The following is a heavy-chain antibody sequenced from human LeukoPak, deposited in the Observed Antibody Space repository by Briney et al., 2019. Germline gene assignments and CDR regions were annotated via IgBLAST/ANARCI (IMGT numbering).Heavy chain of an antibody. CDR2: IYYSGST. Sequence: SETLSLTCTVSGGSISSYYWSWIRQPPGKGLEWIGYIYYSGSTNYNPSLKSRVTISVDMSKNQFSLKLSSVTAADTALYYCARVDYGDYTGEDYWGQGTLVTVSS. D-gene: IGHD4-17*01. V-gene: IGHV4-59*08. J-gene: IGHJ4*02. CDR1: GGSISSYY. CDR3: ARVDYGDYTGEDY.